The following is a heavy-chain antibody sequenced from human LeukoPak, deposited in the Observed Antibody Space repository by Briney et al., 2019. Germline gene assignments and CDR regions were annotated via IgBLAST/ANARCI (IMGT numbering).Heavy chain of an antibody. CDR3: ARGGWLDDY. CDR1: GYIFTSYW. CDR2: INPTNSYS. J-gene: IGHJ4*02. D-gene: IGHD6-19*01. V-gene: IGHV5-10-1*01. Sequence: GESPKISCKGSGYIFTSYWISWVRQMPGKGLEWMGRINPTNSYSNYNPSFQGHVTFSVDKSIATAYLQWTTLKASDTAMYYCARGGWLDDYWGQGTLVTVSS.